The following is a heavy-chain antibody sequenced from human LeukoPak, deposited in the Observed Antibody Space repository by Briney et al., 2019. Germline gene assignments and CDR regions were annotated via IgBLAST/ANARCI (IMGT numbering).Heavy chain of an antibody. CDR1: GFTFSSYA. CDR3: AKDLGDAITFGGVIVIPPYFDY. J-gene: IGHJ4*02. V-gene: IGHV3-23*01. Sequence: PRGSLRLSCAASGFTFSSYAMSWVRLAPGKGLEWVSAISGSGGSTYYANSVKGRFTISRDNSKNTLYLQMNSLRAEDTAVYYCAKDLGDAITFGGVIVIPPYFDYWGQGTLVTVSS. D-gene: IGHD3-16*02. CDR2: ISGSGGST.